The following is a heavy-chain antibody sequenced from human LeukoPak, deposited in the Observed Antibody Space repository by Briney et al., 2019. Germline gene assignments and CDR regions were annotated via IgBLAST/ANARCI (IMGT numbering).Heavy chain of an antibody. V-gene: IGHV3-23*01. Sequence: GGSLRLSCAASGFTFSSYEMNWVRQAPGKGLEWVSAISGSGGSTYYADSVKGRFTISRDNSKNTLYLQMNSLRAEDTAVYYCAKDRLHPGGAFDIWGQGTMVTVSS. CDR1: GFTFSSYE. CDR2: ISGSGGST. D-gene: IGHD5-24*01. CDR3: AKDRLHPGGAFDI. J-gene: IGHJ3*02.